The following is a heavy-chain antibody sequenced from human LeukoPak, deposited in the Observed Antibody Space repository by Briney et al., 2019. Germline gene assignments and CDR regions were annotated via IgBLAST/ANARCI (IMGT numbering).Heavy chain of an antibody. CDR2: IYHSGSI. J-gene: IGHJ3*02. Sequence: PSETLSLTCAVSGGSISSSNWWSWVRQPPGKGLEWIGEIYHSGSINYSPSLKSRVTISVDKSKNQFSLKLSSVTAAGTAVYYCARGPLREMATIRRAFDIWGQGTMVTVSS. CDR3: ARGPLREMATIRRAFDI. D-gene: IGHD5-24*01. CDR1: GGSISSSNW. V-gene: IGHV4-4*02.